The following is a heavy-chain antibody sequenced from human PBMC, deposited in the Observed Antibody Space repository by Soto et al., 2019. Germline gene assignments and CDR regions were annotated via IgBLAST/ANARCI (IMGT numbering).Heavy chain of an antibody. Sequence: PGGSLRLSCVASGFTFSDHYMDWVRQAPGKGLEWVGRSRNKADSYTTAYAASVQGRFTISRDDSKNSLYLQMNSLKTEDTAVYFCARGGKGTPFDYWGQGTLVTVS. CDR1: GFTFSDHY. V-gene: IGHV3-72*01. J-gene: IGHJ4*02. CDR2: SRNKADSYTT. CDR3: ARGGKGTPFDY. D-gene: IGHD1-1*01.